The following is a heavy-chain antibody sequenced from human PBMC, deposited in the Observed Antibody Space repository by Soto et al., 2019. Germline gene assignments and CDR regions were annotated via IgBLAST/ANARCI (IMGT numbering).Heavy chain of an antibody. J-gene: IGHJ4*02. D-gene: IGHD7-27*01. V-gene: IGHV4-39*01. CDR2: IYYRGNT. Sequence: SETLSLTCTVSGGSISSSSYYWGWIRQPPGKGLEWIGSIYYRGNTYYNPSLKSRVTISVDTSKNQFSLKLSSVTAADTAVYYCARGWGRIFDYWGQGTLVTVS. CDR3: ARGWGRIFDY. CDR1: GGSISSSSYY.